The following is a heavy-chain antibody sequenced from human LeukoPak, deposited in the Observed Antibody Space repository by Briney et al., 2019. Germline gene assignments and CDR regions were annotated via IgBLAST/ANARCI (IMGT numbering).Heavy chain of an antibody. CDR1: GFTFDVYA. CDR3: AKTYGSGSY. CDR2: ISWNSGSI. D-gene: IGHD3-10*01. Sequence: GRSLRLSCAASGFTFDVYAMHWVRHAPGKGLEWVSGISWNSGSIGYADSVKGRFTISRDNAKNSLYLQMNSLRAEYTAVYDCAKTYGSGSYWGQGTLVTVSS. J-gene: IGHJ4*02. V-gene: IGHV3-9*01.